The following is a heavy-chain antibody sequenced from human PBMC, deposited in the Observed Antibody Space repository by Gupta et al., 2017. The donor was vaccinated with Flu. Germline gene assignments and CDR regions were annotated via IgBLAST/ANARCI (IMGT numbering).Heavy chain of an antibody. D-gene: IGHD1-26*01. J-gene: IGHJ4*02. CDR1: GYTFTSYD. CDR2: MNPNSGNT. V-gene: IGHV1-8*01. Sequence: QVQLVQSGAEVKKPGASVKVSCKASGYTFTSYDINWVRQATGQGLEWMGWMNPNSGNTGYAQKFQGRVTMTRNTSISTAYMELSSLRSEDTAVYYCAIRRPDYSGSYFILLNWGQGTLVTVSS. CDR3: AIRRPDYSGSYFILLN.